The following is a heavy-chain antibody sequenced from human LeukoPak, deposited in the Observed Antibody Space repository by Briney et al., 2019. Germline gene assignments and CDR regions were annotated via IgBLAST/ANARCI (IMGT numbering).Heavy chain of an antibody. D-gene: IGHD6-13*01. V-gene: IGHV4-59*08. CDR3: ARHVSSSWHIYGMDV. CDR2: IYYSGST. J-gene: IGHJ6*02. Sequence: SETLSLTCTVSGGSISSYYWSWIRQPSGKGLEWIGYIYYSGSTNYNPSLKSRVTISVDTSKNQFSLKLSSVTAADTAVYYCARHVSSSWHIYGMDVWGQGTTVTVSS. CDR1: GGSISSYY.